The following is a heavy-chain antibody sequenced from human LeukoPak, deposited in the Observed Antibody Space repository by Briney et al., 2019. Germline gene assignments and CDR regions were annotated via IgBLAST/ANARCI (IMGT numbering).Heavy chain of an antibody. D-gene: IGHD3-22*01. J-gene: IGHJ4*02. CDR3: ASAWHLGIVVVMLDS. V-gene: IGHV3-30*02. Sequence: GGSLRLSCAASGFTFINYGMHWVRQAPGKGLEWVAFIRYDESNQYYADSVKGRFTISRGNSKNTLYLEMNSLTTEDTAVYYCASAWHLGIVVVMLDSWGQGTLVTVSS. CDR2: IRYDESNQ. CDR1: GFTFINYG.